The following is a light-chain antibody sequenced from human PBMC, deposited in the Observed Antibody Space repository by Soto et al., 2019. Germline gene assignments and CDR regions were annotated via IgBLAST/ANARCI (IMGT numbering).Light chain of an antibody. CDR2: NKN. J-gene: IGLJ1*01. Sequence: LTQPPSASGTPGQRVTISCSGGSSNIGSNAVNWYQQLPGTAPELLIYNKNQRPSGVPDRFSGSQSGTSASLAISGLQSGDEAEYYCATWDDSLNGYVFGSGTKVTVL. CDR1: SSNIGSNA. CDR3: ATWDDSLNGYV. V-gene: IGLV1-44*01.